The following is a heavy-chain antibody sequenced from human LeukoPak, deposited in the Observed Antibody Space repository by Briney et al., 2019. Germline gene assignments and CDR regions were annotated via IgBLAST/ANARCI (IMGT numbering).Heavy chain of an antibody. CDR1: GFTFSSYS. V-gene: IGHV3-21*01. CDR3: ARANDYGDYENAFDI. D-gene: IGHD4-17*01. CDR2: ISSSSSYI. Sequence: GGSPRLSCAASGFTFSSYSMNWVRQAPGKGLEWVSSISSSSSYIYYADSVKGRFTISRDNAKNSLYLQMNSLRAEDTAVYYCARANDYGDYENAFDIWGQGTMVTVSS. J-gene: IGHJ3*02.